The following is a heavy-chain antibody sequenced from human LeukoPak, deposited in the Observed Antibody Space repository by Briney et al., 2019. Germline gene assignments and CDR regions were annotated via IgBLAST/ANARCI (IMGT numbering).Heavy chain of an antibody. V-gene: IGHV3-21*01. CDR2: ISSSSSYI. CDR1: GFPFSSYA. D-gene: IGHD2-15*01. CDR3: ARDQIPYCSGGSCYSSLFDY. J-gene: IGHJ4*02. Sequence: GGSLRLSCAASGFPFSSYAMYWVRQAPGKGLEWVSSISSSSSYIYYADSVKGRFTISRDNAKNSLYLQMNSLRAEDTAVYYCARDQIPYCSGGSCYSSLFDYWGQGTLVTVSS.